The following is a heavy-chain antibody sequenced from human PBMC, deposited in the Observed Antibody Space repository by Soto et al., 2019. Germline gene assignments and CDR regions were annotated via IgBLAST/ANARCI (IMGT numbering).Heavy chain of an antibody. V-gene: IGHV1-8*01. Sequence: ASVKVSCKASGYTSTSYDINWVRQATGQGLEWMGWMNPNSGNTGYAQKFQGRVTMTRNTSISTAYMELSSLRSEDTAVYYCARSGNGNVLRLLEWSQTIHYYYYYMDVWGKGTTVTVSS. CDR2: MNPNSGNT. J-gene: IGHJ6*03. CDR3: ARSGNGNVLRLLEWSQTIHYYYYYMDV. D-gene: IGHD3-3*01. CDR1: GYTSTSYD.